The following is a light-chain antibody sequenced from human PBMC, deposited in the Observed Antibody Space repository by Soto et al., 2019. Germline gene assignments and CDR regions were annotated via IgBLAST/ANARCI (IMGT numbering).Light chain of an antibody. CDR2: DAS. Sequence: IVLTQSPATLSLWPGETAVLSCRASQTVNTYLSWYQQGPGQAPRLLIYDASKRVPGIPARFSGSGSGTDFTLTISSLEPEDFALYYCQQRGTSITFGQGTRLEIE. CDR3: QQRGTSIT. CDR1: QTVNTY. V-gene: IGKV3-11*01. J-gene: IGKJ5*01.